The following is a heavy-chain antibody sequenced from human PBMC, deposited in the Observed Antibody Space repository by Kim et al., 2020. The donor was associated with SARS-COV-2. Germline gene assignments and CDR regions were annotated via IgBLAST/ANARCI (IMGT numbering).Heavy chain of an antibody. D-gene: IGHD2-15*01. Sequence: WGSLRLSCAASGFTFSSSSMNWVRRAPGKGLELVSSISSSSRYIYYADSVKGRFTISRDNAKNSLYLQMNSLRAEDTAGYYWARERVGEGYGSIGDV. CDR3: ARERVGEGYGSIGDV. CDR1: GFTFSSSS. V-gene: IGHV3-21*01. J-gene: IGHJ3*01. CDR2: ISSSSRYI.